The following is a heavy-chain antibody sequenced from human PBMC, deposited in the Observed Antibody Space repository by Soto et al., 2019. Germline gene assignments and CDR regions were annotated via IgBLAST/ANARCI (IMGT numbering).Heavy chain of an antibody. D-gene: IGHD6-19*01. V-gene: IGHV5-10-1*03. Sequence: DVQLVQSGAAVKKPGESLTISCKGSGYSFTSFWITWVRQMPGKGLEWMGRIDPVDSHTNYSPSVQGHVTISTDKSISTAYLHSSSLKASDTAMYYCARRVAGVKTFDVWGQGTMVTVSS. J-gene: IGHJ3*01. CDR2: IDPVDSHT. CDR3: ARRVAGVKTFDV. CDR1: GYSFTSFW.